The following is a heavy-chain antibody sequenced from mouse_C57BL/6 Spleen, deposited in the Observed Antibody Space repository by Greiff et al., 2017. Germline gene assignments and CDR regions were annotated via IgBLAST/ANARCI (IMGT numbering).Heavy chain of an antibody. Sequence: QVQLQQPGAELVRPGSSVKLSCTASGYTFTSYCMRWVKQRPIQGLEWIGNIDPSDSDTHYNQKLKDKATLTVNKSSSTGYMQLSSLTSEDSAVYYCTRYSAVVAFDYWGQGTTLTVSS. CDR2: IDPSDSDT. V-gene: IGHV1-52*01. J-gene: IGHJ2*01. CDR1: GYTFTSYC. D-gene: IGHD1-1*01. CDR3: TRYSAVVAFDY.